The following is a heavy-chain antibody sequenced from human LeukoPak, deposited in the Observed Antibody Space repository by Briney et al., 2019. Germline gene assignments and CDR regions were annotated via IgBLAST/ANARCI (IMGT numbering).Heavy chain of an antibody. CDR1: GYTFTSYD. Sequence: ASVKVSCKASGYTFTSYDINWVRQASGQGLEWMGWMNPKSGNTGYAQKFQGRATITRNTSISTAYMELSSLRSEDTAVYYCARRGVSSGRTRHHYFDYWGQGTLVTVSS. J-gene: IGHJ4*02. D-gene: IGHD6-19*01. V-gene: IGHV1-8*01. CDR2: MNPKSGNT. CDR3: ARRGVSSGRTRHHYFDY.